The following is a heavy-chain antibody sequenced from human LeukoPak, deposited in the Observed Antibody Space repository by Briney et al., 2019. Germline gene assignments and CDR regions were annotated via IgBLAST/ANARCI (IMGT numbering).Heavy chain of an antibody. CDR1: GGSISSYY. D-gene: IGHD3-9*01. V-gene: IGHV4-59*01. CDR2: IYYSGST. CDR3: ARSRSLTGYYG. J-gene: IGHJ4*02. Sequence: PSEALSLTCTVSGGSISSYYWSWIRQPPGKGLEWIGYIYYSGSTNYNPSLKSRVTISVDTSKNQFSLKLSSVTAADTAVYYCARSRSLTGYYGWGQGTLVTVSS.